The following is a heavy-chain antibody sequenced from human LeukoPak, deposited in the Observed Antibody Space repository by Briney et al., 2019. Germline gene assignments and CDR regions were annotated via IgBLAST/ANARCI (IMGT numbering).Heavy chain of an antibody. CDR3: ARRLRTSRAFDI. D-gene: IGHD2-2*01. CDR1: GGSISSSY. V-gene: IGHV4-4*09. Sequence: SETLSLTCNVSGGSISSSYWSWIRQPPGKGLEWIGYIYTSGSTNYNPPLKSRVTISEDTSKNQFSLRLSSVTAADTAVYYCARRLRTSRAFDIWGQGTMVTVS. J-gene: IGHJ3*02. CDR2: IYTSGST.